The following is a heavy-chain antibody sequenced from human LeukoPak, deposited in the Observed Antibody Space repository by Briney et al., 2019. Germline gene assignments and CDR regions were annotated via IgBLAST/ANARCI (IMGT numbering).Heavy chain of an antibody. D-gene: IGHD3-22*01. J-gene: IGHJ4*02. V-gene: IGHV1-8*01. CDR2: MNPNSGNT. CDR1: GYTFISYD. Sequence: ASVKVSCKASGYTFISYDINWVRQATGQGLEWMGWMNPNSGNTGYAQKFQGRVTMTRNTSISTAYMELSSLRSEDTAVYYCARGYRAYYDSSGYSDYWGQGTLVTVSS. CDR3: ARGYRAYYDSSGYSDY.